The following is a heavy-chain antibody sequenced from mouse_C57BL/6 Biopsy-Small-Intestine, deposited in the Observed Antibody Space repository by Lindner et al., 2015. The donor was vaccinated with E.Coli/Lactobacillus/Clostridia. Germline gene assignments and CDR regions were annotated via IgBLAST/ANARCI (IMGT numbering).Heavy chain of an antibody. V-gene: IGHV1-74*01. CDR2: ISAYNGNT. CDR3: ATDRNDFWSGNYYYAMDV. D-gene: IGHD2-1*01. CDR1: GYTFTSYG. J-gene: IGHJ4*01. Sequence: SVKVSCKASGYTFTSYGISWVRQAPGQGLEWMGWISAYNGNTDYAQKLQGRVTMTTDTSTSTAYMELRSLRSDDTAVYYCATDRNDFWSGNYYYAMDVWGQGTTVTVSS.